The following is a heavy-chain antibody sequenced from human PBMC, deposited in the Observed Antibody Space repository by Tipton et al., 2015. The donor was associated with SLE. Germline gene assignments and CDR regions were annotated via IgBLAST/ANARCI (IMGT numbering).Heavy chain of an antibody. D-gene: IGHD3-16*01. CDR2: AYDSGRT. V-gene: IGHV4-59*11. CDR1: GDSISRHY. CDR3: ARAPEGDLLGGMDV. J-gene: IGHJ6*02. Sequence: PGLVKPSETLSLNCTVSGDSISRHYWTWIRQPPGRGLEWIGCAYDSGRTNYNPSLKSRVTISLDTSKNQFSLKVRSLTAADTAVYYCARAPEGDLLGGMDVWGQGTPVTVSS.